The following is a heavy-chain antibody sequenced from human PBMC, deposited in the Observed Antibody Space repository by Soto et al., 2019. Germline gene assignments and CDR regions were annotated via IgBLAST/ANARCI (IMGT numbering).Heavy chain of an antibody. Sequence: EVHLVEAGGGLVQPGESLRLSCATSGFTLSDNWMSWVRQAPGKGLEWVANIEDGGSERWYADSVKGRFTIFRDTAKNSLYLQMPGLRAEDTAMYYCTRNAYWGQGTLVTVSS. CDR3: TRNAY. CDR2: IEDGGSER. V-gene: IGHV3-7*01. J-gene: IGHJ4*02. CDR1: GFTLSDNW.